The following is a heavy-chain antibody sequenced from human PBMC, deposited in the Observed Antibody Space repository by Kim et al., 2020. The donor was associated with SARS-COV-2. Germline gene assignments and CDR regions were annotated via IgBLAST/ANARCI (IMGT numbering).Heavy chain of an antibody. CDR1: GFSLIEYA. J-gene: IGHJ4*01. V-gene: IGHV3-23*01. Sequence: GGSLRLSCAASGFSLIEYAMSWVRQAPGKGLEWVSRISGSGGGTTDYADSVRGRFTISRDSSKGTLYLQMNSLRAEDTAVYFFAKDRCCINVFCPLDYWG. D-gene: IGHD2-8*01. CDR3: AKDRCCINVFCPLDY. CDR2: ISGSGGGTT.